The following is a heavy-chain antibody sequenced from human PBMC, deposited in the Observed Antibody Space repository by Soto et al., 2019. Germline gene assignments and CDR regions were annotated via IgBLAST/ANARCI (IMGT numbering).Heavy chain of an antibody. V-gene: IGHV4-31*03. Sequence: QVQLQESGPGLVKPSQTLSLTCTVSGGSISSGGYFWSWIRQHPGKGLEWIGDINYSGSTYSNPSLKSRVTIVVDTSKNQFSLKLSSVTAADTAVYYCARDILLWFGELPPRAHDAFDIWGQGTMVTFSS. D-gene: IGHD3-10*01. CDR3: ARDILLWFGELPPRAHDAFDI. CDR2: INYSGST. J-gene: IGHJ3*02. CDR1: GGSISSGGYF.